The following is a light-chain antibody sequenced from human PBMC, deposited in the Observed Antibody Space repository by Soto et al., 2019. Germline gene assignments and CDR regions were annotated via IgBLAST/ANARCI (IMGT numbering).Light chain of an antibody. CDR3: SSYTGTNTLV. Sequence: QSALTQPASVSESPGQSITISCTGTSSDVGDYNYVSWYLQHPGKAPKLIIYGVTNRPSGISNRFSGSKSGNTASLTISGLQAEDEADYYCSSYTGTNTLVFGGGTKLTVL. V-gene: IGLV2-14*01. J-gene: IGLJ2*01. CDR1: SSDVGDYNY. CDR2: GVT.